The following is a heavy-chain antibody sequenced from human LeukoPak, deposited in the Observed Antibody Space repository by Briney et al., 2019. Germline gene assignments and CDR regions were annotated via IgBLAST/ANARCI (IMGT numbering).Heavy chain of an antibody. CDR3: ARGGGSYYHDY. D-gene: IGHD1-26*01. J-gene: IGHJ4*02. CDR1: GYSISSGYY. CDR2: TYHRAST. V-gene: IGHV4-38-2*02. Sequence: SETLSLTCTVSGYSISSGYYWGWIRQPPGKGLGYIGSTYHRASTYYNPSLKSRVTISSDTSKNQFSLKLGSVTAADTAVYYCARGGGSYYHDYWGQGTLVTVSS.